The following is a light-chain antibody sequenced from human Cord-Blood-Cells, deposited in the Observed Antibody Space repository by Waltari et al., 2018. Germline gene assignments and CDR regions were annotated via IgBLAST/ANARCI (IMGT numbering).Light chain of an antibody. J-gene: IGLJ3*02. CDR3: AAWDDSLNGPV. CDR2: YDD. V-gene: IGLV1-36*01. CDR1: SSNIGNNA. Sequence: QSVLTQPPSVSEAPRQRVTISCSGSSSNIGNNAVNWYQQLPGKAPKLLLYYDDLLPSGVSDRFSGYKSGTSASLAISGLQSEDEADYYCAAWDDSLNGPVFGGGTKLTVL.